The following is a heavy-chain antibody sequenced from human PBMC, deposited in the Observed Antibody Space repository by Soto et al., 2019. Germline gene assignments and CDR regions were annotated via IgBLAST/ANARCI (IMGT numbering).Heavy chain of an antibody. CDR1: GYTFTNYF. J-gene: IGHJ6*02. D-gene: IGHD1-1*01. Sequence: ASVKVSCKTSGYTFTNYFIHWVRQAPGQGPEWMGIINPSADSTNYAQKFQGRTTVTRDTSTSTVYLELRSLRSEDTAVYYCARDSLVELERHYYYYYGMDVWGQGTTVTVSS. V-gene: IGHV1-46*01. CDR3: ARDSLVELERHYYYYYGMDV. CDR2: INPSADST.